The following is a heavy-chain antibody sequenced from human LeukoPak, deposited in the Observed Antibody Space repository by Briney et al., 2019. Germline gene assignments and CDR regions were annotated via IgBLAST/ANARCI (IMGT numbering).Heavy chain of an antibody. V-gene: IGHV3-11*03. CDR2: IGIDSGNT. J-gene: IGHJ4*02. CDR3: ARHRGGRFSGSYCDY. Sequence: GGSLRLSCAAPGFIFGDYSMNWARQPPGKGLEWISYIGIDSGNTKYADSVKGRFTISADNAKNSLYLQMNSLRVEDTAVYYCARHRGGRFSGSYCDYWGQGTLVTVSS. CDR1: GFIFGDYS. D-gene: IGHD1-26*01.